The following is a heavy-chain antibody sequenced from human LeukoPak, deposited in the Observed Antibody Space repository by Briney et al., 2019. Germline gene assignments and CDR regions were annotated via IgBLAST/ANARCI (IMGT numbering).Heavy chain of an antibody. CDR1: GYSFANYW. J-gene: IGHJ4*02. V-gene: IGHV5-51*01. Sequence: GESLKISCKGSGYSFANYWIGWVRQMPGKGLEWMGIIYPGDSDTRYSPSFQGQVTISADKSISTAYLQWSSLKASDTAMYYCARVNLAARFRYFDYWGQGTLVTVSS. CDR2: IYPGDSDT. D-gene: IGHD6-6*01. CDR3: ARVNLAARFRYFDY.